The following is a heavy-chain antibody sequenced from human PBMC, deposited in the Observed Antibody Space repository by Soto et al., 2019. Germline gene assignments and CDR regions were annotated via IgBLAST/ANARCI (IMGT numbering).Heavy chain of an antibody. J-gene: IGHJ4*02. CDR3: AKDMSLSQAWYSFDY. CDR1: GFTFDDYA. V-gene: IGHV3-9*01. Sequence: PGGSLRLSCAASGFTFDDYAMHWVRQAPGKGLEWVSGISWNSGSIGYADSVKGRFTISRDNAKNSLYLQMNSLRAEDTALYYCAKDMSLSQAWYSFDYWGQGTLVTVSS. CDR2: ISWNSGSI. D-gene: IGHD2-15*01.